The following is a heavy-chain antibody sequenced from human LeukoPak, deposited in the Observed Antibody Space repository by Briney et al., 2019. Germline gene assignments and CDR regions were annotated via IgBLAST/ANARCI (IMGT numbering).Heavy chain of an antibody. Sequence: ASVKVSCKASGYTFTGYYMRWVRQAPGQGLEWMGWINPNSGGTNYAPKFQGRVTMTRDPSISTAYLELARLRSDDTAVYYCAREKVVLMVYASEDAFDIWGQGTMVTVSS. CDR2: INPNSGGT. CDR3: AREKVVLMVYASEDAFDI. D-gene: IGHD2-8*01. V-gene: IGHV1-2*02. J-gene: IGHJ3*02. CDR1: GYTFTGYY.